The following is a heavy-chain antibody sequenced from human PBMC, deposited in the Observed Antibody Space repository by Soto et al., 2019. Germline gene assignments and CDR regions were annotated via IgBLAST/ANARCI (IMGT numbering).Heavy chain of an antibody. J-gene: IGHJ6*02. V-gene: IGHV4-30-4*01. CDR2: IYYSGST. Sequence: SETLSLTCTVSGGSISSGDYYWSWIRQPPGKGLEWIGYIYYSGSTYYNPSLKSRVTISVDTSKNQFSLKLSSVTAADTAVYYCARVFSSMVRGVMSRYYGMDVWGQGTTVTVSS. CDR3: ARVFSSMVRGVMSRYYGMDV. D-gene: IGHD3-10*01. CDR1: GGSISSGDYY.